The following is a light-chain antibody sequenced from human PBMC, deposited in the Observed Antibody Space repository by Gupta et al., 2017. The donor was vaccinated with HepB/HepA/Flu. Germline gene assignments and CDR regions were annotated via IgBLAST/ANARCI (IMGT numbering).Light chain of an antibody. CDR1: ALSKQY. V-gene: IGLV3-25*02. CDR3: PSEGTGRSWLV. CDR2: EDT. Sequence: SYELTQPPSVSVSPRQTARITCSGDALSKQYAYWYQQRPGQAPVLVIDEDTERPSGIPERLACYSAGTTAKSNIRGVQADEEAYYCGPSEGTGRSWLVFGGGTKLTVL. J-gene: IGLJ2*01.